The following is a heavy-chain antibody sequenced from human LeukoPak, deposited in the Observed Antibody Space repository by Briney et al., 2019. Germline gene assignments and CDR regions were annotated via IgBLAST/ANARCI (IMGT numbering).Heavy chain of an antibody. V-gene: IGHV4-59*11. J-gene: IGHJ4*02. Sequence: SETLSLTCTVSGGSITSHFWSWIRQPPGEGLEWIGYFYHAGNSNLNPSLKGRVPISIDTSKNQFSLKLRSMTAADTAGYSGAGDRPTSTAPFNYWGQGTLVTVSS. CDR2: FYHAGNS. CDR3: AGDRPTSTAPFNY. D-gene: IGHD1-26*01. CDR1: GGSITSHF.